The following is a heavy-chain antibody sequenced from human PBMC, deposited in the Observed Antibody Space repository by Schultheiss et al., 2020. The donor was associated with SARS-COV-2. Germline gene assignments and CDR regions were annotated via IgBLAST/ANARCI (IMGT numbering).Heavy chain of an antibody. CDR1: GFTFSSYS. D-gene: IGHD2-2*01. CDR3: ARDIVVVPAATSGYMDV. J-gene: IGHJ6*03. V-gene: IGHV3-48*04. CDR2: ISSSSSTI. Sequence: GSLRLSCAASGFTFSSYSMNWVRQAPGKGLEWVSYISSSSSTIYYADSVKGRFTISRDNAKNSLYLQMNSLRAEDTAVYYCARDIVVVPAATSGYMDVWGKGTTVTVSS.